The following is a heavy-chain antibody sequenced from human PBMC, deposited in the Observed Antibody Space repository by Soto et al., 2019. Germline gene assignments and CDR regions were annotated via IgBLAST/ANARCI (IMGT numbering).Heavy chain of an antibody. CDR2: ISYDGSNK. Sequence: QVPLVESGGGVVQPGRSLRLSCAASGLTFNRYGMHWVRQAPGKGLEWVAVISYDGSNKYYADSVKGRFTISRDNSKSTLFLQMNSLRAEDTALYYCAKAVDITVRGVPPSDCWGQGTLVTVSS. CDR3: AKAVDITVRGVPPSDC. D-gene: IGHD3-3*01. CDR1: GLTFNRYG. J-gene: IGHJ4*02. V-gene: IGHV3-30*18.